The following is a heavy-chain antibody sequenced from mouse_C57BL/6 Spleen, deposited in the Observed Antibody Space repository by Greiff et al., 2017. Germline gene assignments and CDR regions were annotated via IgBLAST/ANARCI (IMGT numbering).Heavy chain of an antibody. V-gene: IGHV1-64*01. CDR2: IHPNSGST. CDR3: ARSHGAVVEFDY. J-gene: IGHJ2*01. CDR1: GYTFTSYW. Sequence: QVQLQQPGAELVKPGASVKLSCKASGYTFTSYWMHWVKQRPGQGLEWIGMIHPNSGSTNYNEKFKSKATLTVDKSSSTAYMQLSSLTSEDSAVYYCARSHGAVVEFDYWGQGTTLTVSS. D-gene: IGHD1-1*01.